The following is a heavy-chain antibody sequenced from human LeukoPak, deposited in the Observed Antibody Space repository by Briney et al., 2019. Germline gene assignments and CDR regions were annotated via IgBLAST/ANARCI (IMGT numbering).Heavy chain of an antibody. Sequence: SGPTLVKPTQTLTLTCTFSGFSLSTSGVGVGWICQPPGKALEWLALIYWNDDKRYSPSLKSRLTITKDTSKNQVVLTMTNMDPVDTATYYCARESGYSSSWYGDWFDPWGQGTLVTVSS. CDR2: IYWNDDK. CDR3: ARESGYSSSWYGDWFDP. V-gene: IGHV2-5*01. D-gene: IGHD6-13*01. CDR1: GFSLSTSGVG. J-gene: IGHJ5*02.